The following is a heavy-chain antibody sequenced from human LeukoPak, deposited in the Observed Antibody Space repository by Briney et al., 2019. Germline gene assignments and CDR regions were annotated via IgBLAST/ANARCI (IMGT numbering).Heavy chain of an antibody. Sequence: GGSLRLSCAASGFTFSSHWMSWVRQAPGKGLEWVANIKQDGSEKYYVDSVKGRFTISRDNAKNSLYLQMNSLRAGDTAVYYCARKGSGVLLWFGELLLGAFDIWGQGTMVTVSS. CDR1: GFTFSSHW. V-gene: IGHV3-7*01. D-gene: IGHD3-10*01. J-gene: IGHJ3*02. CDR2: IKQDGSEK. CDR3: ARKGSGVLLWFGELLLGAFDI.